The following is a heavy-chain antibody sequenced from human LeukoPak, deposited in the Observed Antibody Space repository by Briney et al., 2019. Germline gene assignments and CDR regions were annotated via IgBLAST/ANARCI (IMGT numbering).Heavy chain of an antibody. CDR1: GGSISSGSYY. CDR2: IYTSGST. J-gene: IGHJ4*02. V-gene: IGHV4-61*02. Sequence: TLSLTCTASGGSISSGSYYWSWIRQPAGKGLEWIGRIYTSGSTNYNPSLKSRVTISVDTSKNQFSLKLSSVTAADTAVYYCARVTGYVMEDYFDYWGQGTLVTVSS. CDR3: ARVTGYVMEDYFDY. D-gene: IGHD6-13*01.